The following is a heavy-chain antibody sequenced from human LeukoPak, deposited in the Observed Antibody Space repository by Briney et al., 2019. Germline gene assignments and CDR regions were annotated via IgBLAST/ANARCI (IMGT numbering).Heavy chain of an antibody. CDR3: AKGNYGSGTAIDY. J-gene: IGHJ4*02. Sequence: GGSLRLSCAASGFTFSSYGMHWVRQAPGKGLEWVAVISYDGSNKYYADSVKGRFTISRDNSKNMLYLQMNSLGAEDTAVYYCAKGNYGSGTAIDYWGQGTLVTVSS. V-gene: IGHV3-30*18. D-gene: IGHD3-10*01. CDR1: GFTFSSYG. CDR2: ISYDGSNK.